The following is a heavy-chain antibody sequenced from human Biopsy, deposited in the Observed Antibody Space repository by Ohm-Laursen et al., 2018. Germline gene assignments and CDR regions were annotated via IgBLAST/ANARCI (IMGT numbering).Heavy chain of an antibody. CDR1: GYTFTGYY. V-gene: IGHV1-2*02. CDR2: INPKNGDT. Sequence: SVKVSCKASGYTFTGYYIHWVRQAPGQGLKWMGYINPKNGDTNYEQKFRGRVTVTRDTSINTLYVDLSRLTPDDTAVYYCAREYNPKRLGDWGQGTLVTVSS. D-gene: IGHD1-1*01. CDR3: AREYNPKRLGD. J-gene: IGHJ4*02.